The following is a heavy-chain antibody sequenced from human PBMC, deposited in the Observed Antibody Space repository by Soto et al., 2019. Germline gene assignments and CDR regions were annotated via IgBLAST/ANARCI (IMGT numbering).Heavy chain of an antibody. CDR2: ISSSSSHI. CDR1: GFTFSSYS. V-gene: IGHV3-21*01. D-gene: IGHD3-10*01. Sequence: EVQLVESGGGLVKPGGSLRLSCAASGFTFSSYSMNWVRQAPGKGLEWVSSISSSSSHIYYADSVKGRFTISRDNAKNSLYLQMNSLRAEDTAVYYCARDPKYYYGSGSYFRGDLDYWGQGTLVTVSS. CDR3: ARDPKYYYGSGSYFRGDLDY. J-gene: IGHJ4*02.